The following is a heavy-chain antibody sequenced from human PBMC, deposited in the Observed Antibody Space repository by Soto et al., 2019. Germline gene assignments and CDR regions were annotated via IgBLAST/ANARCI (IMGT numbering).Heavy chain of an antibody. J-gene: IGHJ4*02. V-gene: IGHV4-31*03. D-gene: IGHD5-18*01. CDR3: ARESAMVTFYFDY. Sequence: PSETLSLTCTVSGGSISSGGYYWSWIRQHPGKGLEWIGYIYYSGSTYYNPSLKSRVTISVDTSKNQFSLKLSSVTAADTALYYCARESAMVTFYFDYWGQGTLVTVSS. CDR1: GGSISSGGYY. CDR2: IYYSGST.